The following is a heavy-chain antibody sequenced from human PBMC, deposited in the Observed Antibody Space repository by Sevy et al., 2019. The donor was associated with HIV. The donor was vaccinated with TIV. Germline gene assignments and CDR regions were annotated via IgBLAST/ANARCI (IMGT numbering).Heavy chain of an antibody. V-gene: IGHV1-69*01. J-gene: IGHJ6*02. CDR3: ASEVGGSVRLERLTSYYGVDV. CDR1: GGPFNTYA. CDR2: IIPLFGTT. Sequence: VSCKASGGPFNTYAITWIRQAPGQGLEWMGGIIPLFGTTNYAQKFQGRVTITADESRTTAYLEVSSLRSEETAVYYCASEVGGSVRLERLTSYYGVDVWGQGTTVTVSS. D-gene: IGHD1-1*01.